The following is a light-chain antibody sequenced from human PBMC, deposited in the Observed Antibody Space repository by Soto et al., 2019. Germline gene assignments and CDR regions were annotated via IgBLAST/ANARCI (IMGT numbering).Light chain of an antibody. CDR1: QSISSN. V-gene: IGKV3-15*01. J-gene: IGKJ2*01. CDR3: QQYSTWSYT. CDR2: GAS. Sequence: EIIMTQSPATLSVSPGERATLSCRASQSISSNLAWYQQKPGQAPRLLISGASTRATGIPARFSGSGSGTEFTLTINSLQSEDFAVYYCQQYSTWSYTFGQGTKLEMK.